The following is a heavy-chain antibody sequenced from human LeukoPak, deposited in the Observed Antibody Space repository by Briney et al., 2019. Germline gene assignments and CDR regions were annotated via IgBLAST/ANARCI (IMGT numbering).Heavy chain of an antibody. CDR1: GYTFSNYG. Sequence: GASVKVSCKASGYTFSNYGFSWVRQAPGQRLEWMAWISVDSGDTHFAQKYKGRVTVTTDKSTSTAYMELRSLRSDDTAVYYCATDPGYTTRWKGAFDYWGHGTLVTVSS. J-gene: IGHJ4*01. CDR3: ATDPGYTTRWKGAFDY. D-gene: IGHD6-13*01. CDR2: ISVDSGDT. V-gene: IGHV1-18*01.